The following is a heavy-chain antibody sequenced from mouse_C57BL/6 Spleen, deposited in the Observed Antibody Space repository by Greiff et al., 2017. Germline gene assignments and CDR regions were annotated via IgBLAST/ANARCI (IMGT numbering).Heavy chain of an antibody. CDR2: INPNNGGT. J-gene: IGHJ4*01. Sequence: EVMLVESGPELVKPGASVKMSCKASGYTFTDYNMHWVKQSHGKSLEWIGYINPNNGGTSYNQKFKGKATLTVNKSSSTAYMELRSLTSEDSAVYYCAEGYYGRSAMDYWGQGTSVTVSS. CDR1: GYTFTDYN. CDR3: AEGYYGRSAMDY. D-gene: IGHD1-1*01. V-gene: IGHV1-22*01.